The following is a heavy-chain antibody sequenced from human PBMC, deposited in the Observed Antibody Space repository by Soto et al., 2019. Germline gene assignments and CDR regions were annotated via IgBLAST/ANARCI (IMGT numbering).Heavy chain of an antibody. Sequence: VGSLRLSCAASGFTFSSYAMSWVRQAPGKGLEWVSAISGSGGSTYYADSVKGRFTISRDNSKNTLYLQMNSLRAEDTAVYYCAKDKDGYKNFDYWGQGTLVTVSS. CDR1: GFTFSSYA. CDR3: AKDKDGYKNFDY. D-gene: IGHD5-12*01. CDR2: ISGSGGST. J-gene: IGHJ4*02. V-gene: IGHV3-23*01.